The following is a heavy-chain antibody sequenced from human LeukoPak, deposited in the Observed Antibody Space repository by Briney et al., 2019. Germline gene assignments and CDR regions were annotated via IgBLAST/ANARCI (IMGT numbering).Heavy chain of an antibody. CDR2: ISSSSSTI. D-gene: IGHD2-15*01. CDR1: GFTFSSYS. V-gene: IGHV3-48*04. J-gene: IGHJ4*02. CDR3: ARDGSGGSQLFDY. Sequence: GGSLRLSCAASGFTFSSYSMNWVRQAPGKGLEWVSYISSSSSTIYYADSVKGRFTISRDNAKNSLYLQMNSLRAEDTAVYSCARDGSGGSQLFDYWGQGTLVTVSS.